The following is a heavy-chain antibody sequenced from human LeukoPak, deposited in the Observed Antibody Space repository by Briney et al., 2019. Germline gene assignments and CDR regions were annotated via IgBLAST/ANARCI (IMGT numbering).Heavy chain of an antibody. CDR1: GFTFSDFW. Sequence: GSLRLSCASSGFTFSDFWMTWVRQTPGKGLEWVANIKEDGTEKNLVDSVKGRFTISRDNTKNLLFLEMNNLRGDDTAIYYCVRESRPGGAMGLYHNLDYWGQGTLVAVSS. V-gene: IGHV3-7*01. CDR2: IKEDGTEK. D-gene: IGHD1-1*01. J-gene: IGHJ4*02. CDR3: VRESRPGGAMGLYHNLDY.